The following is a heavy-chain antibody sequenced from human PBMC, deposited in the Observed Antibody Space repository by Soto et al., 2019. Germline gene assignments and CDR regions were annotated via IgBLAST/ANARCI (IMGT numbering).Heavy chain of an antibody. V-gene: IGHV6-1*01. Sequence: SQTLSLTCGLSGENVSANSGACNWIRESPSRGLEWLGRTYYRSKWFNDYAVSVESRITINADTSKNQFSLQLNSVTPEDTAVCFCARGYSLGIPGVGMHRGSCAMLVWGPGATAT. CDR2: TYYRSKWFN. D-gene: IGHD6-19*01. CDR3: ARGYSLGIPGVGMHRGSCAMLV. CDR1: GENVSANSGA. J-gene: IGHJ6*02.